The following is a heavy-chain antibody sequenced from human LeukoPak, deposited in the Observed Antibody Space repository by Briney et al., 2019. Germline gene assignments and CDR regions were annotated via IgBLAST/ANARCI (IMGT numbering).Heavy chain of an antibody. D-gene: IGHD3-3*01. Sequence: GGSLRLSCAASGFTFNTYTMNWVRQAPGKGLEWASYVSSSSSSIYYADSVRGRFTISRDNAKNSLYLQMNSLRAEDTAVYYCARGAYDFWPCMDVWGQGTTVTVSS. CDR1: GFTFNTYT. CDR3: ARGAYDFWPCMDV. V-gene: IGHV3-48*01. J-gene: IGHJ6*02. CDR2: VSSSSSSI.